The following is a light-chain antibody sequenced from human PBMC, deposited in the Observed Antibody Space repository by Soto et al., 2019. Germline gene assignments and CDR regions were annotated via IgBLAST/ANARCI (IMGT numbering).Light chain of an antibody. V-gene: IGKV3-11*01. CDR3: QHRSNWT. CDR1: QSVSSY. J-gene: IGKJ4*01. CDR2: DAS. Sequence: EIVLTKCPATLSLTPGERATLSCRASQSVSSYLAWYQQKPGQAPRLLIYDASNRATGIPARFSGSGSGTDFTLTISSLEPEDFAVYYCQHRSNWTFGGGTKVEIK.